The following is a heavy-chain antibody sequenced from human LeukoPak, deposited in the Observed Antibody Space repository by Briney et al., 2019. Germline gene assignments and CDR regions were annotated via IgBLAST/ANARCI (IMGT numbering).Heavy chain of an antibody. CDR2: INHSGST. D-gene: IGHD3-10*01. CDR3: AKGGRVGGGITMIRGVRNFYYYMDV. Sequence: SETLSLTCAVYGGSFSGYYWSWIRQPPGKGLEWIGEINHSGSTNYNPSLKSRVTISVDTSKNQFSLKLSSVTAADTAVYYCAKGGRVGGGITMIRGVRNFYYYMDVWGKGTTVIISS. CDR1: GGSFSGYY. V-gene: IGHV4-34*01. J-gene: IGHJ6*03.